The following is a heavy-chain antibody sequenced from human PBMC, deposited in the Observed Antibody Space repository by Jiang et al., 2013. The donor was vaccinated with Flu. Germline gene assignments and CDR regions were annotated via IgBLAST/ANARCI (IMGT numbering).Heavy chain of an antibody. Sequence: GAEVKKPGASVKVSCKASGYNFKNYAMHWVRQAPGQRLEWMGRRNAGNGDSIYSQDFQDRVTFSNDTSANTAYMELSSLRSEDTAVYYCARGYDWNYGWLDPWGQGTLV. CDR1: GYNFKNYA. CDR3: ARGYDWNYGWLDP. D-gene: IGHD1-7*01. CDR2: RNAGNGDS. V-gene: IGHV1-3*01. J-gene: IGHJ5*02.